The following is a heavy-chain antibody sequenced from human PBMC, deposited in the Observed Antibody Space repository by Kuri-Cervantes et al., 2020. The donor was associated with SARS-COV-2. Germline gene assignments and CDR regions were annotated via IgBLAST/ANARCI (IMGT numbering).Heavy chain of an antibody. CDR3: ASKGFGEFHTPFDY. D-gene: IGHD3-10*01. J-gene: IGHJ4*02. Sequence: GESLKISCAASGFTFSSYAMSWVRQAPGKGLEWVSAISGSGGSTYYADSVKGRFTISRDNSKNTLYLQMNSLRAEDTAVYYCASKGFGEFHTPFDYWGQGTLVTVSS. V-gene: IGHV3-23*01. CDR2: ISGSGGST. CDR1: GFTFSSYA.